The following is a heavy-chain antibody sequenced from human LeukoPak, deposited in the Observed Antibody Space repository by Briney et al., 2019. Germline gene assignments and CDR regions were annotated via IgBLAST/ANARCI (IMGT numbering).Heavy chain of an antibody. J-gene: IGHJ5*02. CDR3: ARERDCSSTSCYSWWFDP. D-gene: IGHD2-2*01. V-gene: IGHV3-74*01. CDR1: GFTFSRYW. Sequence: GGSLRLSCVASGFTFSRYWMHWVRQAPGKGLVWVSRINSDGSGKRFADSVKGRFTIFRGNAKNTLYLQMNSLRAEDTAVYYCARERDCSSTSCYSWWFDPWGQGTLVTVSS. CDR2: INSDGSGK.